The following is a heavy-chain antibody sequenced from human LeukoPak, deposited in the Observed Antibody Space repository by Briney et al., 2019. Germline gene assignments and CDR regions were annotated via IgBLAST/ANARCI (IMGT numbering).Heavy chain of an antibody. CDR2: ISSSSSTI. Sequence: GGSLRLSCAASGFTFSSYSMNWVRQAPGKGLEWVSYISSSSSTIYYADSVKGRFTISRDNAKNSLYLQMNSLRAEDTAVYYCARDLLSCGGDCYSVGAFDIWGQGTMVTVSS. V-gene: IGHV3-48*01. D-gene: IGHD2-21*02. CDR3: ARDLLSCGGDCYSVGAFDI. CDR1: GFTFSSYS. J-gene: IGHJ3*02.